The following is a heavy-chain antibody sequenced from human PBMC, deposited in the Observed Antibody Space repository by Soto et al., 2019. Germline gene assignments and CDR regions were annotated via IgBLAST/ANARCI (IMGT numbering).Heavy chain of an antibody. J-gene: IGHJ4*02. CDR3: VIASVTRIRGEPPGN. CDR2: ITGSGGST. CDR1: GIIFSAFA. D-gene: IGHD3-10*01. V-gene: IGHV3-23*01. Sequence: GGSLRLSCTASGIIFSAFAMSWVRQAPGKGLEWVSGITGSGGSTNYADSAKGRLTIFRDNSKDTLYLQLLSLGVDDTATYYLVIASVTRIRGEPPGNWGQGTLVTVSS.